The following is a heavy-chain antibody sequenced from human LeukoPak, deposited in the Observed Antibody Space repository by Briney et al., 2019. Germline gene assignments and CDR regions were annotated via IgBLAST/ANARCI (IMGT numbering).Heavy chain of an antibody. Sequence: SDTLSLTCTVSGDSISSYYWSWIRQPPEKGLEWIGYIYYSGSTNCNPSLKSRVTISVDTSKTQFSLKMNSVTAADTAVYYCARLQRITMAGPDYWYFDLWGRGTLVTVFS. CDR1: GDSISSYY. CDR3: ARLQRITMAGPDYWYFDL. V-gene: IGHV4-59*07. J-gene: IGHJ2*01. CDR2: IYYSGST. D-gene: IGHD3-10*01.